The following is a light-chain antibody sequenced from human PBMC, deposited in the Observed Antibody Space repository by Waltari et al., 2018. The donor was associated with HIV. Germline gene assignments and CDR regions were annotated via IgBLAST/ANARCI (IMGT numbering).Light chain of an antibody. CDR2: EVS. J-gene: IGLJ2*01. CDR1: SSDVGSYNL. CDR3: CSYAGSSTPV. Sequence: QSALTQPASVSGSPGQSITISCTGTSSDVGSYNLVSWYQQHPGKAPKLMIYEVSKRPSGGSNRFSGSKSGHAASLTISGLQAEDEADYYCCSYAGSSTPVFGGGTKLTVL. V-gene: IGLV2-23*02.